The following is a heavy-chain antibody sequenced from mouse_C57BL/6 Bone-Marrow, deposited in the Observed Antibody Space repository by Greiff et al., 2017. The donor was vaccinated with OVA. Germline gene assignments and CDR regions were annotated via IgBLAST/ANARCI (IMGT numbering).Heavy chain of an antibody. CDR1: GFSFNTYA. J-gene: IGHJ2*01. CDR3: VRVARRGYYFDY. D-gene: IGHD1-1*02. CDR2: IRSKSNNYAT. Sequence: EVQLVESGGGLVQPKGSLKLSCAASGFSFNTYAMNWVRQAPGKGLEWVARIRSKSNNYATYYADSVKDRFTISRDDSESMLYLQMNNLKTEDTAMYYCVRVARRGYYFDYWGQGTTLTVSS. V-gene: IGHV10-1*01.